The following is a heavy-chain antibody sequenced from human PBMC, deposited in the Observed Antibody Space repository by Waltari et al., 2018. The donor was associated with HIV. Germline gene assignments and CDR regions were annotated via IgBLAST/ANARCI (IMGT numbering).Heavy chain of an antibody. D-gene: IGHD3-22*01. CDR2: ISGTGGTG. Sequence: VHLLESGGGLVQPGGSLRLSCAASGFSFSSYALIWVRQAPGKGLEWVSAISGTGGTGYYADSVRGRFTISRDNAKNTLFLQMDSLRADDTAVYYCAKVYYYDSSTYFLKVPHYDYWGQGTLVTVSS. CDR1: GFSFSSYA. V-gene: IGHV3-23*01. CDR3: AKVYYYDSSTYFLKVPHYDY. J-gene: IGHJ4*02.